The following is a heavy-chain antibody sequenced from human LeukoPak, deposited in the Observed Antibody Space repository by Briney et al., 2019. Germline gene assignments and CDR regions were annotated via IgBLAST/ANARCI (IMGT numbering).Heavy chain of an antibody. CDR1: GFIFSSYS. Sequence: GGSLRLSCAASGFIFSSYSMNWVRQAPGKGLEWVSYISSSSSPIYYADSVKGRFTISRDNAKNSLYLQMNSLRAEDTAVYYCARGIGSSNWPLALWGQGTLVTVSS. CDR3: ARGIGSSNWPLAL. CDR2: ISSSSSPI. D-gene: IGHD6-13*01. V-gene: IGHV3-48*04. J-gene: IGHJ4*02.